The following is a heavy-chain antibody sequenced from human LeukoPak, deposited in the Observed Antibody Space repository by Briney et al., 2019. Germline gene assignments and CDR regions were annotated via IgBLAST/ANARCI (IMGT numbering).Heavy chain of an antibody. CDR2: TSIYSGNT. CDR1: GYTFASYG. CDR3: ARDRDATPDY. V-gene: IGHV1-18*01. J-gene: IGHJ4*02. Sequence: ASVKVSCKASGYTFASYGISWVRQAPGQGLEWMGWTSIYSGNTDYAQNLQGRITVTADTSANTAYMELRSLTSDDTAVYYCARDRDATPDYWGQGTLVTVSS.